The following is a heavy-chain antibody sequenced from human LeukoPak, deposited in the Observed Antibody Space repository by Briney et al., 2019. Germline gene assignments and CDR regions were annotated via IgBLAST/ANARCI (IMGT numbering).Heavy chain of an antibody. V-gene: IGHV3-21*01. CDR3: ARDGGITMVRGVFDY. CDR1: GFTFRSFY. Sequence: GGSLRLSCAPTGFTFRSFYMIWVRKAPGKELEWVSSISSSSSYIYYADSVKGRFTISRDNAKNSLYLQMNSLRAEDTAVYYCARDGGITMVRGVFDYWGQGTLVTVSS. D-gene: IGHD3-10*01. J-gene: IGHJ4*02. CDR2: ISSSSSYI.